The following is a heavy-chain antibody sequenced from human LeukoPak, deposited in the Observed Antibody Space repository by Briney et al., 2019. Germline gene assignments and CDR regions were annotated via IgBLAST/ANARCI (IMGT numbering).Heavy chain of an antibody. CDR1: GFTFSSYA. Sequence: GGSLRLSCAASGFTFSSYAMHWVRQAPGKGLEWVAVISYDGSNKYYADSVKGRFIISRDNYKNTLYLQMNSLRAENTAVYYCARDVDSSGYYYFGYWGQGTLVTVS. J-gene: IGHJ4*02. CDR3: ARDVDSSGYYYFGY. V-gene: IGHV3-30*04. D-gene: IGHD3-22*01. CDR2: ISYDGSNK.